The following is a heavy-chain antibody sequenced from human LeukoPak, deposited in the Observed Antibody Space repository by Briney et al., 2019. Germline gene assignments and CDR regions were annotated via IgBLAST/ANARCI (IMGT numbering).Heavy chain of an antibody. Sequence: GESLKISCNSSGYIYTSYWIGWVRQMPGKGLEWMGIIYPGDSDTRYSPSFQGQVTISADKSISTAYLQWSSLKASDTAMYYCARQQQLALDYWGQGTLVTVSP. J-gene: IGHJ4*02. V-gene: IGHV5-51*01. CDR3: ARQQQLALDY. CDR1: GYIYTSYW. CDR2: IYPGDSDT. D-gene: IGHD6-13*01.